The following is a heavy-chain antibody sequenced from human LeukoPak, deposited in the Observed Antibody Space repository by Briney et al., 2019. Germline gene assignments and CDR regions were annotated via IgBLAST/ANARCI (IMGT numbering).Heavy chain of an antibody. CDR3: ARAIQLWLPDYYYYYMDV. J-gene: IGHJ6*03. Sequence: SETLSLTCTVSGGSISSYYWSWIRQPAGKGLEWIGRIYTSGSTNYNPSLKSRVTMSVDTSKNQFSLKLSSVTAADTAVYYCARAIQLWLPDYYYYYMDVWGKGTTVTVSS. V-gene: IGHV4-4*07. CDR2: IYTSGST. CDR1: GGSISSYY. D-gene: IGHD5-18*01.